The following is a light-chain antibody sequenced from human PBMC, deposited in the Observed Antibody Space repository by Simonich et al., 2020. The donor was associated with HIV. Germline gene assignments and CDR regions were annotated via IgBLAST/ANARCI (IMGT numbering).Light chain of an antibody. CDR1: QSVLYSSNNKNY. CDR2: WAS. Sequence: DIVMTQSPDSLAVSLGERATINCKSSQSVLYSSNNKNYLAWYQQKPGQPPKLLIYWASIRESGVPDRISGSGSGTDFTLTISSLQAEDVAVYYCQKYYSSPWTFGQGTKVEIK. CDR3: QKYYSSPWT. J-gene: IGKJ1*01. V-gene: IGKV4-1*01.